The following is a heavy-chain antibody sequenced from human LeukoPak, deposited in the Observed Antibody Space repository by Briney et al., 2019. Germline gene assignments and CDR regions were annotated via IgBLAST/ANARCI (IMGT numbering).Heavy chain of an antibody. CDR2: IYYSGST. V-gene: IGHV4-39*01. Sequence: PSETLSLTCTVSGGSISSSSYYWGWIRQPPGTGLEWIGSIYYSGSTYYNPSLKSRVTISVDTSKNQFSLKLSSVTAADTAVYYCAGTYYDILTGFPGWFDPWGQGTLVTVSS. D-gene: IGHD3-9*01. CDR1: GGSISSSSYY. CDR3: AGTYYDILTGFPGWFDP. J-gene: IGHJ5*02.